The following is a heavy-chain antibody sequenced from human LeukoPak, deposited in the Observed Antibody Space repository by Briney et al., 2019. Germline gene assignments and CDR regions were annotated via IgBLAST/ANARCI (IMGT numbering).Heavy chain of an antibody. CDR3: ARDHGALRFLEWSPDV. CDR1: GYTFTGYY. V-gene: IGHV1-2*02. CDR2: INPNSGGT. D-gene: IGHD3-3*01. Sequence: VASVKVSCKASGYTFTGYYMHWVRQAPGQGLEWMGWINPNSGGTNYAQKFQGRVTMTRDTSISTAYMELSRLRSDDTAVYYCARDHGALRFLEWSPDVWGKGTTVTVSS. J-gene: IGHJ6*04.